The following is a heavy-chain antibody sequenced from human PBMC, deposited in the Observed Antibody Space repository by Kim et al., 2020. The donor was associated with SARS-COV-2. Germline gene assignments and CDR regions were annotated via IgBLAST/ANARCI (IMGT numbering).Heavy chain of an antibody. Sequence: ASVKVSCKASGYTFTSYAMHWVRQAPGQRLEWMGWINAGNGNTKYSQKFQGRVTITRDTSASTAYMELSSLRSEDTAVYYCARVRGYCSGGSCYPLYLFDYWGQGTLVTVSS. D-gene: IGHD2-15*01. CDR3: ARVRGYCSGGSCYPLYLFDY. CDR2: INAGNGNT. J-gene: IGHJ4*02. V-gene: IGHV1-3*01. CDR1: GYTFTSYA.